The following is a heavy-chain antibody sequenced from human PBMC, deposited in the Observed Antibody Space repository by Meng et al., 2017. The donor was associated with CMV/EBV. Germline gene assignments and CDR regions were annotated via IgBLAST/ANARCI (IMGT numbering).Heavy chain of an antibody. J-gene: IGHJ6*02. Sequence: SQTPSLTRAVYGGSFSGYYWSWIRQPPGKGLEWIGEINHSGSTNYNPSLKSRVTISVDTSKNQFSLKLSSVTAADTAVYYCARGFGASDFWSGYPTYYYYYYGMDVWGQGTTVTVSS. CDR2: INHSGST. V-gene: IGHV4-34*01. CDR1: GGSFSGYY. CDR3: ARGFGASDFWSGYPTYYYYYYGMDV. D-gene: IGHD3-3*01.